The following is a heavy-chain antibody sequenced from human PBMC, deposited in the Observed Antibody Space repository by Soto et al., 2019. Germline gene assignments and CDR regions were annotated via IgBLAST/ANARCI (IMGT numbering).Heavy chain of an antibody. J-gene: IGHJ6*02. CDR3: AADSTTYGMDV. CDR2: INAGNGNT. D-gene: IGHD1-26*01. CDR1: GYTFTSYA. V-gene: IGHV1-3*01. Sequence: ASVKVSCKASGYTFTSYAMHWVRQAPGQRLEWIGWINAGNGNTKYSQKFQERVTITRDTSTSTAYMELSSLKSEDTAVYYCAADSTTYGMDVWGQGTTVTFSS.